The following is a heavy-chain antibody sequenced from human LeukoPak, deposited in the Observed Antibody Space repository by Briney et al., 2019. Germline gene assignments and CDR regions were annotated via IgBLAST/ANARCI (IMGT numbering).Heavy chain of an antibody. D-gene: IGHD6-19*01. J-gene: IGHJ4*02. CDR2: ISGSGGST. CDR3: AKEGSGIAVAGGMDYFDY. V-gene: IGHV3-23*01. Sequence: GGSLRLSCAASGFTFSGYAMSWVRQAPGKGLEWVSAISGSGGSTYYADSVKGRFTISRDNSKNTLYLQMNSLRAEDTAVYYCAKEGSGIAVAGGMDYFDYWGQGTLVTVSS. CDR1: GFTFSGYA.